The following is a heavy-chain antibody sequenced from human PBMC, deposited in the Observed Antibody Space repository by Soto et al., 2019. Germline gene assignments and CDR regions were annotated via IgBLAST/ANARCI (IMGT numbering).Heavy chain of an antibody. CDR2: ISAYNGNT. Sequence: GASVKVSCKASGYTFTSYGISWVRQAPGQGLEWMGWISAYNGNTNYAQKLQGRVTMTTDTSTSTAYMELRSLRSDDTAVYYCARVLQAGGIAARPYYYYGMDVWGQGTTVTVSS. J-gene: IGHJ6*02. V-gene: IGHV1-18*01. CDR1: GYTFTSYG. D-gene: IGHD6-6*01. CDR3: ARVLQAGGIAARPYYYYGMDV.